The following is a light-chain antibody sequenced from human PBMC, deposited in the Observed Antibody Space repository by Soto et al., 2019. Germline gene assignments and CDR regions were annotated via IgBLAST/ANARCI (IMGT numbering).Light chain of an antibody. CDR3: QPYET. CDR1: QSISNW. J-gene: IGKJ1*01. Sequence: DIQMTQSPPTLSASVGDRVTITCRASQSISNWLAWYQQKPGKAPQLLIYDASSLESGFPSRFSGSGSGTEITLAISSLQPDDFATYYCQPYETFGQGTKVEIK. V-gene: IGKV1-5*01. CDR2: DAS.